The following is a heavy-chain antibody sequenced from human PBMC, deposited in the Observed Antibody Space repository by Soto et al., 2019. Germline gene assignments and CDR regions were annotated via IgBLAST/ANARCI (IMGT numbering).Heavy chain of an antibody. J-gene: IGHJ4*02. CDR2: INPSGGST. V-gene: IGHV1-46*01. D-gene: IGHD3-16*01. Sequence: ASVEGYCRAGGYTFTSYAMHWVGEAAGQGREWMGIINPSGGSTSYAQKFQGRVTMTRDTSTSTVYMELSSLRSEDTAVYYCARAGGSTSSSRPYYFGDWRQGSLVTVAS. CDR1: GYTFTSYA. CDR3: ARAGGSTSSSRPYYFGD.